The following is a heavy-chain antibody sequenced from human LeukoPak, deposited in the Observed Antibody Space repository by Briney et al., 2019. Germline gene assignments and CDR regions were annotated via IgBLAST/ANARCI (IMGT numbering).Heavy chain of an antibody. Sequence: ASVKASCKASGYTFTGYYIHWERQPPGQGHESMGWINPNSGGTNYAQKFQGRVTMTRDTSISTAYMELSRLRSDDTAVYYCASASMVRGVITPYNWFDPWGQGTLVTVS. CDR1: GYTFTGYY. D-gene: IGHD3-10*01. J-gene: IGHJ5*02. CDR2: INPNSGGT. CDR3: ASASMVRGVITPYNWFDP. V-gene: IGHV1-2*02.